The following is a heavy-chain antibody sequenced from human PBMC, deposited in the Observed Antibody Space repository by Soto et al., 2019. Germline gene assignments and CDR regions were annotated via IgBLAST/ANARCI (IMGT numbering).Heavy chain of an antibody. V-gene: IGHV3-23*02. CDR2: ISGSGGST. CDR1: GFTFSSYA. Sequence: PGGSLRLSCAASGFTFSSYAMSWVRQAPGKGLEWVSAISGSGGSTNYNPSLKSRVTISVDTSKNQFSLKLSSVTAADTAVYYCARTNSGYDPLDGFDPWGQGTLVTVSS. CDR3: ARTNSGYDPLDGFDP. D-gene: IGHD5-12*01. J-gene: IGHJ5*02.